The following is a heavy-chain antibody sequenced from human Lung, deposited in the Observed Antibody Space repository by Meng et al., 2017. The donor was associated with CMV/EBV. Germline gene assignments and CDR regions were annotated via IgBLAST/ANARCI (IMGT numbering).Heavy chain of an antibody. D-gene: IGHD3-22*01. CDR3: ARVPSSGYSPFDS. CDR1: GINVGTYW. V-gene: IGHV3-7*04. CDR2: INQEGNWR. J-gene: IGHJ4*02. Sequence: GESLKISCAASGINVGTYWMTWVRQAPGKGLQWVANINQEGNWRAYVDSVKGRFTISRDNARTSVCLQMNSLRPEETGVFYCARVPSSGYSPFDSWRPRTLVTVSS.